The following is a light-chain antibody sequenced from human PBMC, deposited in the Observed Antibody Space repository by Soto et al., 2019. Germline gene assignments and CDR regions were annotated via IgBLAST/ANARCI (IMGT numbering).Light chain of an antibody. CDR2: GAS. CDR1: QSVSSSY. Sequence: EIVLTQSPGTLSLSPGERATLSCRASQSVSSSYLAWYQQKPGQAPRLLIYGASNRATGIPARFSGSGSGTDFTLTISSLEPEDFAIYYCQQRSNWPPITFGQGTRLEN. V-gene: IGKV3D-20*02. CDR3: QQRSNWPPIT. J-gene: IGKJ5*01.